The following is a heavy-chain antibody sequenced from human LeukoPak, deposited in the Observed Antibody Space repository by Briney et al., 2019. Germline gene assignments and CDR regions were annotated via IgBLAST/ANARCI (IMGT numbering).Heavy chain of an antibody. CDR2: IYPSDSDT. J-gene: IGHJ6*02. V-gene: IGHV5-51*01. CDR1: GSSFTSYW. Sequence: GESLKIPCQGSGSSFTSYWIGWVRQMPGKGLEWMGIIYPSDSDTRYSPSFQGQVTISADKSISTAYLQWSSLKASDTAMYYCASPKGSGSYIDYYYYGMDVWGQGTTVTVSS. D-gene: IGHD3-10*01. CDR3: ASPKGSGSYIDYYYYGMDV.